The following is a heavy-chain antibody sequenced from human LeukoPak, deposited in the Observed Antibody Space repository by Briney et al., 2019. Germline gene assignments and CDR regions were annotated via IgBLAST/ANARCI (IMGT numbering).Heavy chain of an antibody. Sequence: ASVKVSCKASGYTFTSYGISWVRQAPGQGLEWMGWISAYNGNTNYAQKLQGRVTMTTDTSTSTAYMELRSLRSDDTAVYYCARGTSSSGWNYDAFDIWGQGTMATVSS. CDR3: ARGTSSSGWNYDAFDI. CDR2: ISAYNGNT. J-gene: IGHJ3*02. V-gene: IGHV1-18*01. D-gene: IGHD6-19*01. CDR1: GYTFTSYG.